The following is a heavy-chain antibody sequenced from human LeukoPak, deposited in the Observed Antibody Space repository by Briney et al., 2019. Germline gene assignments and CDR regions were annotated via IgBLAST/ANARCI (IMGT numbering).Heavy chain of an antibody. CDR3: ARVATIYYDSSVGPFDI. CDR1: GYTFSGYY. D-gene: IGHD3-22*01. J-gene: IGHJ3*02. CDR2: INPSGGST. Sequence: ASVKVSCKASGYTFSGYYLHWVRQAPGQGLEWMGIINPSGGSTNYAQKFQGRLTMTRDMSTSTVYMELSSLRSEDTAVYYCARVATIYYDSSVGPFDIWGQGTMVTVSS. V-gene: IGHV1-46*01.